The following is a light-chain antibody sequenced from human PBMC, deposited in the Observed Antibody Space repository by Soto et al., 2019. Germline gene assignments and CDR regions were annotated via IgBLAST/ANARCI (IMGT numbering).Light chain of an antibody. CDR3: QQYNNWPLYT. CDR1: KSVSSN. V-gene: IGKV3-15*01. J-gene: IGKJ2*01. Sequence: IVMTQSPATLSVSPGERATLSCRASKSVSSNLAWYQQKPGQAPRLLIYGASTRATGIPARFSGSGSGTEFTLTISSLQSEDFEVYYCQQYNNWPLYTFGQGTKLEIK. CDR2: GAS.